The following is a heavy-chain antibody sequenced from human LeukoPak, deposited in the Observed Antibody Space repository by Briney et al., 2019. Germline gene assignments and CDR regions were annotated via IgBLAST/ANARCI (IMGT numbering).Heavy chain of an antibody. Sequence: SETLSLTCAVYSGSFSGYYWSWIRQPPGKGLVWIGEINHSGSTNYNPSLKSRVTISVDTSKNQFSLKLSSVTAADTAVYYCARRRTYYYGSGNPFDYWGQGTLVTVSS. J-gene: IGHJ4*02. D-gene: IGHD3-10*01. V-gene: IGHV4-34*01. CDR3: ARRRTYYYGSGNPFDY. CDR2: INHSGST. CDR1: SGSFSGYY.